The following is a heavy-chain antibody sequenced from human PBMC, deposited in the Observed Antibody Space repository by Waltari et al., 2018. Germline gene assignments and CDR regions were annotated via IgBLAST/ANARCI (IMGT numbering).Heavy chain of an antibody. J-gene: IGHJ4*02. CDR2: RSYEGSNK. D-gene: IGHD6-13*01. CDR3: AKDPSGTGADY. V-gene: IGHV3-30*18. Sequence: QVQLVESGGGVVQPGRPLRLSCAASGLTFRSYGLHWVRQAPGKGLEWVAVRSYEGSNKDYAESVKGRFTIARDNSKNTLYLQMNSLRAEDTAVYYCAKDPSGTGADYWGQGTLVTVSS. CDR1: GLTFRSYG.